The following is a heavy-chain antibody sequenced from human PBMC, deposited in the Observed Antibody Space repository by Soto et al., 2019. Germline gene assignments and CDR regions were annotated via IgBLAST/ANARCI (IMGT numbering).Heavy chain of an antibody. Sequence: PGGSLRLSCAASGFSFGSYALSWVRQAPGKGLEWVSTTSGSDGKTFYADSVKGRFSISRDTSQSTLYLQMNSLRADDTAMYYCARWSYLDYWGQGTRITV. CDR1: GFSFGSYA. CDR3: ARWSYLDY. CDR2: TSGSDGKT. V-gene: IGHV3-23*01. D-gene: IGHD3-3*01. J-gene: IGHJ4*02.